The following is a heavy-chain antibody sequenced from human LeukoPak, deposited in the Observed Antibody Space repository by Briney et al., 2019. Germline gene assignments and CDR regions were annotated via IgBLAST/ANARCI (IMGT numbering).Heavy chain of an antibody. Sequence: SETLSLTCTVSGGSISSSSYYWGWIRQPPGKGLEWIERIYYSGSTYYNSSLKSRVTISVDTSKNQFSLKLSSVTAADTAVYYCAGRYCSGGSCYTTTHVNWFDPWGRGTLVTVSS. J-gene: IGHJ5*02. CDR1: GGSISSSSYY. V-gene: IGHV4-39*01. D-gene: IGHD2-15*01. CDR2: IYYSGST. CDR3: AGRYCSGGSCYTTTHVNWFDP.